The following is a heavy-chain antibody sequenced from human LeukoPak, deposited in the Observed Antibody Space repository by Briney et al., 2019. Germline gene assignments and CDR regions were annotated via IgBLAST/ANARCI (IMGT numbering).Heavy chain of an antibody. Sequence: PGGPLRLSCAASGFTFSSYSMNWVRQAPGKGLEWVSSISSSSSYIYYADSVKGRFTISRDNAKNSLYLQMNSLRAEDTAVYYCARGIENLGRLWYDSSEKEVNLFDYWGQGTLVTVSS. CDR3: ARGIENLGRLWYDSSEKEVNLFDY. CDR1: GFTFSSYS. CDR2: ISSSSSYI. J-gene: IGHJ4*02. D-gene: IGHD3-22*01. V-gene: IGHV3-21*01.